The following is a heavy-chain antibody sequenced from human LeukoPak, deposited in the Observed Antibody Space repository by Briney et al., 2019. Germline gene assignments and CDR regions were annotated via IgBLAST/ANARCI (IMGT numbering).Heavy chain of an antibody. D-gene: IGHD6-19*01. V-gene: IGHV3-23*01. Sequence: PGGSLGLSCAGSGFTFSSYAMTWVRQAPGKGLEWVSSITETGAKTYYADSVKGRFTISRENSKNTLYLQMNSLRAEDTALYYCAKDFTVAGPDYWGQGTLVTVSS. CDR1: GFTFSSYA. CDR3: AKDFTVAGPDY. J-gene: IGHJ4*02. CDR2: ITETGAKT.